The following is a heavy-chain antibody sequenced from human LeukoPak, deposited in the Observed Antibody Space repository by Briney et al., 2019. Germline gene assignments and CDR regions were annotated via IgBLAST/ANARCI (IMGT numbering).Heavy chain of an antibody. CDR1: GFTFTNYA. D-gene: IGHD1-1*01. Sequence: WGSMRLSCPAYGFTFTNYAMSWIRQPAAKFLDWVSAISGGGEETCYPTSVKGRFTIPRDNSKNKVYLQMNSLGAEDTAIYYCAKPRAMTTGVGRYFDLWGRGTLVTVSS. CDR2: ISGGGEET. V-gene: IGHV3-23*01. CDR3: AKPRAMTTGVGRYFDL. J-gene: IGHJ2*01.